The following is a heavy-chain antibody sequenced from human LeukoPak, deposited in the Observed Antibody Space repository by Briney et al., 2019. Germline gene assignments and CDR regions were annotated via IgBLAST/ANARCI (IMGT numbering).Heavy chain of an antibody. CDR1: GYMFTSYG. CDR3: ARDGRAAASGYYYYGMDV. J-gene: IGHJ6*02. CDR2: ISAYNGNT. D-gene: IGHD6-13*01. Sequence: ASVKVSCKASGYMFTSYGISWVRQAPGQGLEWMGWISAYNGNTNYAQKLQGRVTMTTDTSTSTAYMELRSLRSDDTAVYYCARDGRAAASGYYYYGMDVWGQGTTVTVSS. V-gene: IGHV1-18*01.